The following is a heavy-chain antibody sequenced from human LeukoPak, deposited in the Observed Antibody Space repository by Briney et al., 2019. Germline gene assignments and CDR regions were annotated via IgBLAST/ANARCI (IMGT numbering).Heavy chain of an antibody. CDR3: AKSVAIYFYYGLDV. J-gene: IGHJ6*02. D-gene: IGHD3-3*01. Sequence: GGSLRLSCAASGFTFSSYAMSWVRQTPGKGLEWGSAISGSGGSTYYADSARGRFTISRDNSKNTLFLQMNSLRAEDTAPYYCAKSVAIYFYYGLDVWGQGTTVTVSS. V-gene: IGHV3-23*01. CDR2: ISGSGGST. CDR1: GFTFSSYA.